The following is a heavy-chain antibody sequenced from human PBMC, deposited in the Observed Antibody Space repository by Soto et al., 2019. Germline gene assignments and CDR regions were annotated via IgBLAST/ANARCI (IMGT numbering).Heavy chain of an antibody. CDR3: THKGGRGAGMDV. V-gene: IGHV2-5*02. CDR2: IYWDDDE. D-gene: IGHD2-15*01. CDR1: GFSLSNSGVG. Sequence: QITVKESGPTLVKPTQTLTLTCTFSGFSLSNSGVGVAWIRQPPGKALEWLALIYWDDDERYRPSLRSRLTIPKHTPKNQVVLTMTNVDPVDTATYFCTHKGGRGAGMDVWGQGTTVTVSS. J-gene: IGHJ6*02.